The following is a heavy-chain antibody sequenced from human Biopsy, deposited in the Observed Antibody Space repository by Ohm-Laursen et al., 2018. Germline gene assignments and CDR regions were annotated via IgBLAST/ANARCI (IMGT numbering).Heavy chain of an antibody. CDR1: GDTFNKYG. Sequence: SVKVSCKVSGDTFNKYGIFWVRQAPGQGLEWMGRIIPIVDIVNYAQRFQGRVTMTADKSTSTAYLDLSSLISEDTAVYYCARGGSGSGYYGMDVWGQGTTVSVSS. CDR3: ARGGSGSGYYGMDV. CDR2: IIPIVDIV. V-gene: IGHV1-69*04. J-gene: IGHJ6*02. D-gene: IGHD3-10*01.